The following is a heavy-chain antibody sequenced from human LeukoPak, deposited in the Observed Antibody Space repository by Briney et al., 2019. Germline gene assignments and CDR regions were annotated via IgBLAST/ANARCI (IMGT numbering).Heavy chain of an antibody. Sequence: GESLKISCKGSGYSFISYWIGWVRQMPGKGLEWMGIIYPGDSDTRCSPSFQGQVTISADKSISTAYLQWSSLKASDTAMYYCARLRYCGGGSCYGMDVWGQGTTVTVSS. CDR3: ARLRYCGGGSCYGMDV. J-gene: IGHJ6*02. CDR2: IYPGDSDT. D-gene: IGHD2-15*01. CDR1: GYSFISYW. V-gene: IGHV5-51*01.